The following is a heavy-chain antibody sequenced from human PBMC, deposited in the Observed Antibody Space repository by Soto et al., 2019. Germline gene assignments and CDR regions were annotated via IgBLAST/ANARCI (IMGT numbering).Heavy chain of an antibody. J-gene: IGHJ5*02. CDR1: GYTFNGYY. V-gene: IGHV1-2*04. Sequence: TSVKVSCNASGYTFNGYYMHCVLKATGQGLEWMGWINPNSGGTNYAQKFQGWVTMTRDTSISIAYMELSRLRSDDTAVYYCARGVAAGTSGWFDPWGQGTLVTVSS. CDR2: INPNSGGT. D-gene: IGHD6-13*01. CDR3: ARGVAAGTSGWFDP.